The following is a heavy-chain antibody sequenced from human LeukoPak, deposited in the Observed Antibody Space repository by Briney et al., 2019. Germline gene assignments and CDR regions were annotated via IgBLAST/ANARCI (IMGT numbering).Heavy chain of an antibody. CDR2: ISSNGGST. V-gene: IGHV3-64*01. Sequence: GGSLRLSCAASGFTFSSYAMHWVRQAPGKGLEYVSAISSNGGSTYYANSVKGRFTISRDNSKNTLYLQMGSLRAEDMAVYYCARDTFEEAAAGLGYWGQGTLVTVSS. J-gene: IGHJ4*02. D-gene: IGHD6-13*01. CDR1: GFTFSSYA. CDR3: ARDTFEEAAAGLGY.